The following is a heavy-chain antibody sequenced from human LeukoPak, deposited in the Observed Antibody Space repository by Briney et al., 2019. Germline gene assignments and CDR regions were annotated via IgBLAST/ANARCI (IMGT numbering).Heavy chain of an antibody. V-gene: IGHV3-23*01. CDR2: ITASGYST. CDR3: AKGPGSDLWSGSYPFDY. J-gene: IGHJ4*02. CDR1: GVTFSDYA. D-gene: IGHD3-3*01. Sequence: GGSLRLSCVASGVTFSDYAMNWVRQAPGKGLEWVSAITASGYSTYYADSVKGRFTISRDNSRNTLYLQMNSLRADDTAVYYCAKGPGSDLWSGSYPFDYWGQGTLVTVSS.